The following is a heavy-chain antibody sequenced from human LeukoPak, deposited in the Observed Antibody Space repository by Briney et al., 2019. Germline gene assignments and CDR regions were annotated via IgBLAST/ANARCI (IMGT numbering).Heavy chain of an antibody. Sequence: TGGSLRLSCAASGFTFSSYSMNWVRQAPGKGLEWVSSISSSSSYIYYADSVKGRFTISRDNAKNSLYLQMNSLRAEDTAVYYCAKVGDYGDPIDYWGQGTLVTVSS. J-gene: IGHJ4*02. CDR1: GFTFSSYS. D-gene: IGHD4-17*01. V-gene: IGHV3-21*01. CDR2: ISSSSSYI. CDR3: AKVGDYGDPIDY.